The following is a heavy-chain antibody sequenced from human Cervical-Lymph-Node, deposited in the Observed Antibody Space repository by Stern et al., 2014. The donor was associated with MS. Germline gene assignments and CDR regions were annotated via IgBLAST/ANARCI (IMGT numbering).Heavy chain of an antibody. CDR1: GLSHNSSGVG. J-gene: IGHJ4*02. CDR2: VFWDDEK. Sequence: QVTLKESGPTLVKPTQTLTLTCTLSGLSHNSSGVGVSWIRQPPGKALEWLALVFWDDEKHYSPSLKGRLTITKDNSKDQVILTMTNMDPVDTATYYCVHDEGHWGRGILVTVSS. CDR3: VHDEGH. V-gene: IGHV2-5*02.